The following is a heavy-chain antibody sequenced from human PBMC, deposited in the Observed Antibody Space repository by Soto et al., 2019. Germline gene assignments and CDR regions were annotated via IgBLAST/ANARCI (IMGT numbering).Heavy chain of an antibody. CDR3: ASDCTNGVCYSGYGMDV. V-gene: IGHV3-30*03. Sequence: PGGSLRLSCAASGFTLSSYGMHWVRQAPGKGLEWVAVISYDGSNKYYADSVKGRFTISRDNSKNTLYLQMNSLRAEDTAVYYCASDCTNGVCYSGYGMDVWGQGTTVTVSS. J-gene: IGHJ6*02. CDR2: ISYDGSNK. CDR1: GFTLSSYG. D-gene: IGHD2-8*01.